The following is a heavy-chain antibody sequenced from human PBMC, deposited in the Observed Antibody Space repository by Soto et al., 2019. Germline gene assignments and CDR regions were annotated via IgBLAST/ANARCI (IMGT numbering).Heavy chain of an antibody. D-gene: IGHD3-10*01. CDR3: ARSNTLWFGELFPAYFDY. CDR2: IYHSGST. J-gene: IGHJ4*02. Sequence: PSETLSLTCAVSGGSISSSKWWSWVRQPPGKGLEWIGEIYHSGSTNYNPSLKSRVTISVDKSKNHFSLKLSSVTAADTAVYYCARSNTLWFGELFPAYFDYWGQGTLVTVSS. V-gene: IGHV4-4*02. CDR1: GGSISSSKW.